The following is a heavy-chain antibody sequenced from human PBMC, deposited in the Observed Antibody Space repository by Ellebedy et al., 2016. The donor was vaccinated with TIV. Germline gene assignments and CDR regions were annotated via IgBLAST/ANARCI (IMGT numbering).Heavy chain of an antibody. V-gene: IGHV3-7*03. Sequence: GESLKISCAASGFTFSSNWMRWVLQPPGKGLERVAYIKQDGSEKYYVDSVKGRFTISRDNAKNSLYLQMNSLRAEDTAVYYCARGRSINWGQGTLVTVSS. CDR3: ARGRSIN. CDR1: GFTFSSNW. D-gene: IGHD3-10*01. CDR2: IKQDGSEK. J-gene: IGHJ4*02.